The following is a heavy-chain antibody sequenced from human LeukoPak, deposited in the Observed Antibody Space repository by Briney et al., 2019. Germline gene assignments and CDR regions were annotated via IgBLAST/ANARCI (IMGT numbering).Heavy chain of an antibody. J-gene: IGHJ4*02. Sequence: GGSLRLSCTASGFNFGSDAMHWVRQAPGKGLEWVAVISYDGSNKYYADSVKGRFTISRDNSKNTLYLQMNSLRAEDTAVYYCAREGASSSFGYWGQGTLVTVSS. D-gene: IGHD6-13*01. CDR2: ISYDGSNK. V-gene: IGHV3-33*05. CDR3: AREGASSSFGY. CDR1: GFNFGSDA.